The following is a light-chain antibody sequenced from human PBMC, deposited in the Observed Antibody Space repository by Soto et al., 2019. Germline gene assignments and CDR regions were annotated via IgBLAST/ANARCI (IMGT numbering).Light chain of an antibody. CDR2: GAS. CDR1: QSVTSSY. Sequence: EIVLTQSPGTLSLSPGERATLSCRASQSVTSSYLAWYQQKPGQAPRLLIYGASSRATGIPDRFSGSGSGTDFTLTISRLEPEDFAEYYCQQYGSSPPYSFGQGTKVEIQ. CDR3: QQYGSSPPYS. V-gene: IGKV3-20*01. J-gene: IGKJ2*01.